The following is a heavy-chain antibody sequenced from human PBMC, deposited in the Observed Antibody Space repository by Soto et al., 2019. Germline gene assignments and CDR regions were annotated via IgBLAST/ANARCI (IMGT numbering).Heavy chain of an antibody. CDR1: GGTFSSYA. D-gene: IGHD3-10*01. CDR3: ASTMVRGVIHPLDV. J-gene: IGHJ6*02. V-gene: IGHV1-69*13. Sequence: ASVKVSCKASGGTFSSYAISWVGQAPGQGLEWMGGIIPIFGTANYAQKFQGRVTITADESTSTAYMELSSLRSEDTAVYYCASTMVRGVIHPLDVWGQGTTVTVS. CDR2: IIPIFGTA.